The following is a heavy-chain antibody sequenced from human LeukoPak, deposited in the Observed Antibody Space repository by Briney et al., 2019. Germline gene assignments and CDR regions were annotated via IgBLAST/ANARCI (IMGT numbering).Heavy chain of an antibody. Sequence: SETLSLTCTVSGGSISSYYWSWIRQPAGKGLEWIGRIYTSGSTNYNPSLKSRVTMSVDTSKNQFSLKLSSVTAADTAVYYCARGPRYCSSTSCPLNPWGQGTLVTVSS. V-gene: IGHV4-4*07. J-gene: IGHJ5*02. CDR1: GGSISSYY. CDR2: IYTSGST. CDR3: ARGPRYCSSTSCPLNP. D-gene: IGHD2-2*01.